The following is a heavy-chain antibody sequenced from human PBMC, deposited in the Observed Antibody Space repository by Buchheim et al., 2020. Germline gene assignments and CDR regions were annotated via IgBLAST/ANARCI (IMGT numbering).Heavy chain of an antibody. CDR2: INHSGST. D-gene: IGHD2-15*01. Sequence: QVQLQQWGAGLLKPSETLSLTCAVYGGSFSGSYWSWIRQPPGKGLEWIGEINHSGSTQYNPSLKSRVTISVDTSKNQFYLKLRSVTAADTAVDYCARGGDSVVVVAALYGMDVWGQGTT. J-gene: IGHJ6*02. V-gene: IGHV4-34*01. CDR1: GGSFSGSY. CDR3: ARGGDSVVVVAALYGMDV.